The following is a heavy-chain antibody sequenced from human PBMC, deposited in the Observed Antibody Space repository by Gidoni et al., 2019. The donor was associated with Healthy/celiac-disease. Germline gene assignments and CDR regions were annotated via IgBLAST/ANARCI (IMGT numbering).Heavy chain of an antibody. CDR3: ARVGLGYCSSTSCSYYFDY. Sequence: QVQLVESGGGLVKPAGSLRLSCAASGFTFCYYSLRWIRQAPWKGLEWVSYISSSGSTIYYADSVKGRFTISRDNAKNSLYLQMNSLRAEDMAVYYCARVGLGYCSSTSCSYYFDYWGQGTLVTVSS. CDR2: ISSSGSTI. CDR1: GFTFCYYS. D-gene: IGHD2-2*01. V-gene: IGHV3-11*01. J-gene: IGHJ4*02.